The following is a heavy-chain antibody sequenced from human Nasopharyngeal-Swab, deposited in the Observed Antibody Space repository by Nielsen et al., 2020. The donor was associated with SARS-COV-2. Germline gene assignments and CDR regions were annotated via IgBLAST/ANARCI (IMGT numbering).Heavy chain of an antibody. CDR1: GGTFSSYA. D-gene: IGHD4-11*01. Sequence: SVQVSCKASGGTFSSYAISWVRQAPRQGLEWMGGIIPIFGTANYAQKFQGRVTITADESTSTAYMELSSLRSEDTAVYYCAIMTTVTSYLFYYYYYMDVWGKGTTVTVSS. CDR3: AIMTTVTSYLFYYYYYMDV. CDR2: IIPIFGTA. V-gene: IGHV1-69*13. J-gene: IGHJ6*03.